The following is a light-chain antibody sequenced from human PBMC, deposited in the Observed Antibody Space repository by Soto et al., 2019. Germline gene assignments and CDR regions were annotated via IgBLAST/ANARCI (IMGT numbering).Light chain of an antibody. CDR3: QQYNNWPPYT. V-gene: IGKV3-15*01. CDR2: GAS. J-gene: IGKJ2*01. Sequence: EIVMTQSPATLSSSPGERPTLSCRASQSVSSNLAWYQQKPGQAPRLLIYGASTRATGIPARFSGSGSGTEFTLTISSLQSEDFAVYYCQQYNNWPPYTFGQGTKLEIK. CDR1: QSVSSN.